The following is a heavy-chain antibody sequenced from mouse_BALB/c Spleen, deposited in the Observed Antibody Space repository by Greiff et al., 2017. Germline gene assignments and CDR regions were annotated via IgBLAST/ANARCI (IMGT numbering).Heavy chain of an antibody. CDR1: GFNIKDYY. V-gene: IGHV14-4*02. Sequence: VQLKESGAELVRSGASVKLSCTASGFNIKDYYMHWVKQRPDQGLEWIGWIDPENGDTEYAPKFQGKATMTADTSSNTAYLQLSSLTSEDTAVYYCNAYDLTFADWGQGTRVTVSA. J-gene: IGHJ3*01. D-gene: IGHD2-3*01. CDR2: IDPENGDT. CDR3: NAYDLTFAD.